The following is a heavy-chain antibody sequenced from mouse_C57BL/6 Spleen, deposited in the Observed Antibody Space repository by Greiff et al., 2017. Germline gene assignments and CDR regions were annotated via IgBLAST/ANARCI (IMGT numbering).Heavy chain of an antibody. CDR1: GFSLTSYG. CDR2: IWSGGST. V-gene: IGHV2-4*01. D-gene: IGHD1-1*01. CDR3: AKNENYYGSSYAMDY. J-gene: IGHJ4*01. Sequence: QVQLKESGPGLVQPSQSLSITCTVSGFSLTSYGVHWVRQPPGKGLEWLGVIWSGGSTDYNAAFISRLSISKDNSKSQVFFKMNSLQADDTAIYYCAKNENYYGSSYAMDYWGQGTSVTVSS.